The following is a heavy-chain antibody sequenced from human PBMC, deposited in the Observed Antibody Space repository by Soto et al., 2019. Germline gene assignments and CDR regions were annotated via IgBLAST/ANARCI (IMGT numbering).Heavy chain of an antibody. CDR1: GDVFRSCG. CDR3: ARVRCFNGLCHTADYGMDV. CDR2: IIPISGTT. J-gene: IGHJ6*02. D-gene: IGHD2-8*01. V-gene: IGHV1-69*13. Sequence: SVKVSCKASGDVFRSCGINWVRQAPGQGLEWMGGIIPISGTTNYAQKFQGRVAITADESTDTVYMELSRLRSEDTAVYFCARVRCFNGLCHTADYGMDVWGQGTTVTVSS.